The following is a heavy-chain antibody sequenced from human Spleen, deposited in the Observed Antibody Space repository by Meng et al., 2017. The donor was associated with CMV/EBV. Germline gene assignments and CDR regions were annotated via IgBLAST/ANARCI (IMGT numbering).Heavy chain of an antibody. CDR1: GYTFTDYY. Sequence: ASVKVSCKASGYTFTDYYIHWIRQAPGQGLEWMGWINPNSGGTNYAQKFQGRVTMTRDTSISTAYMELSRVRSDDTAVYYCTREVFLRGMDVWGQGTTVTVSS. CDR2: INPNSGGT. D-gene: IGHD3-3*01. J-gene: IGHJ6*02. V-gene: IGHV1-2*02. CDR3: TREVFLRGMDV.